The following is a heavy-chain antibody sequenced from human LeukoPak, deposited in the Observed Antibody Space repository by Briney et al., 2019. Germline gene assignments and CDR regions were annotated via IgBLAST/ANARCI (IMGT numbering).Heavy chain of an antibody. D-gene: IGHD3-10*01. Sequence: GGSLRLSCAVSGLTISTDYLSWVRQTPGKGLEWVSVIYSGGDSHYADSVKGRFIISRDNSKNTVYLQMNSLKVEDTAVYYCARGISVVRGVWYYFDYWGQGTLVTVSS. V-gene: IGHV3-53*01. CDR2: IYSGGDS. J-gene: IGHJ4*02. CDR1: GLTISTDY. CDR3: ARGISVVRGVWYYFDY.